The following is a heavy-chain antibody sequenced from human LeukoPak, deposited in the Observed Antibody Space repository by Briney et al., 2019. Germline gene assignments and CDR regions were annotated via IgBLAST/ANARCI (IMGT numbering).Heavy chain of an antibody. CDR2: IYSGGST. CDR1: GFTVSSNY. Sequence: GGSLRLSCAASGFTVSSNYMSWVRQAPGKGLEWVSVIYSGGSTYYADSGKGRFTISRDNSKNTLYLQMNSLRAEDTAVYYCARGVGVTTFDYWGQGTLVTVSS. CDR3: ARGVGVTTFDY. V-gene: IGHV3-53*01. J-gene: IGHJ4*02. D-gene: IGHD1-26*01.